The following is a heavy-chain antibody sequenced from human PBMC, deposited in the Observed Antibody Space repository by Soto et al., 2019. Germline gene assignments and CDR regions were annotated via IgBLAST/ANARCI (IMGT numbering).Heavy chain of an antibody. J-gene: IGHJ4*02. Sequence: QVQLVQSGAEVKKPGSSVKVSCKASGGSFGKSAINWVRQTPGQGLEWLGGFIPVYRTLNYAQKFQGRVTTTAGAPASTVYTPLRSLASDDPAVYYCATGVIWIGYFAVDSWGQGTRGTVSS. CDR3: ATGVIWIGYFAVDS. CDR1: GGSFGKSA. D-gene: IGHD3-3*01. CDR2: FIPVYRTL. V-gene: IGHV1-69*01.